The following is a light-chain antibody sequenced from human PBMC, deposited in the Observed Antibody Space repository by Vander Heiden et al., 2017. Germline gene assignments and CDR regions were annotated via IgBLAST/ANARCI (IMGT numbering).Light chain of an antibody. CDR3: QTWGTGFWV. CDR2: LKTEGRH. Sequence: PRFLMRLKTEGRHIKGHGVPVRFSGSSSGAERYLTISNLQSEDESDYYCQTWGTGFWVFGGGTRLPVL. V-gene: IGLV4-69*01. J-gene: IGLJ3*02.